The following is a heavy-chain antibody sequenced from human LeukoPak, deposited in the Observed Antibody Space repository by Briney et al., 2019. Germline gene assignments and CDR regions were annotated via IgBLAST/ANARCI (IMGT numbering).Heavy chain of an antibody. D-gene: IGHD4-11*01. CDR2: MWYDVSKK. J-gene: IGHJ6*02. CDR1: GFMFGNYG. V-gene: IGHV3-33*01. CDR3: ARGLQPPVLYGMDV. Sequence: GCSLRLFYAACGFMFGNYGMQWFRKAPGQGLEKVALMWYDVSKKYYADSVKGRFTVSRDNSENTLYLQMNSLRADDTAVYYCARGLQPPVLYGMDVWGQGTTVTVSS.